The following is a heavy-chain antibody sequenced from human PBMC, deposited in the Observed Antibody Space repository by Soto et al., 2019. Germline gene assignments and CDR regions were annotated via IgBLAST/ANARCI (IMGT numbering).Heavy chain of an antibody. Sequence: GGSLRLSCAASGFTFSSYAMHWVRQAPGKGLEWVAVISYDGSNKYYADSVKGRFTISRDNSKNTLYLQRNSLRAEDTAVYYCARPLRKWLWFGMDVWGQGTTVTVSS. CDR3: ARPLRKWLWFGMDV. CDR1: GFTFSSYA. CDR2: ISYDGSNK. D-gene: IGHD3-22*01. J-gene: IGHJ6*02. V-gene: IGHV3-30-3*01.